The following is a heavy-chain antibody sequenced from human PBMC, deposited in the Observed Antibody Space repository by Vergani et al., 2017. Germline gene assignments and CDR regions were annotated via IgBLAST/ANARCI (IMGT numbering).Heavy chain of an antibody. D-gene: IGHD6-19*01. CDR3: ARQSTGEWLVKLGWFDP. CDR2: IYYSGST. V-gene: IGHV4-39*01. CDR1: GASIRSSNYY. J-gene: IGHJ5*02. Sequence: QLQLQESGPGLVKPSATLSLTCSVSGASIRSSNYYWGWIRQPPGKGLEWIASIYYSGSTYYNPSLKSRVTISVDTSKNQFSLKLSSVTAADTAVYFCARQSTGEWLVKLGWFDPWGQGILVTVSS.